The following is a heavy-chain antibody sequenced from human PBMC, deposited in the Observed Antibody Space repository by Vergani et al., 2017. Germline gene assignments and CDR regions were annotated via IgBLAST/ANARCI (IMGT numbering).Heavy chain of an antibody. J-gene: IGHJ4*02. V-gene: IGHV4-34*01. Sequence: QVQLQQWGAGLLKPSETLPLTCAVYGGSFSGYYWSWIRQPPGKGLEWIGEINHSGSTNYNPSLKSRVTISVDTSKNQFSLKLSSVTAADTAVYYCARGRKLXYRRSSWYENYFDYWGQGTLVTVSS. CDR3: ARGRKLXYRRSSWYENYFDY. CDR2: INHSGST. CDR1: GGSFSGYY. D-gene: IGHD6-13*01.